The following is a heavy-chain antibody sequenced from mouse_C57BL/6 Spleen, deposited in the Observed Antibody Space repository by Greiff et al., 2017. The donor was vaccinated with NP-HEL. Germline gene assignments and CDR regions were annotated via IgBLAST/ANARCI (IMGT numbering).Heavy chain of an antibody. J-gene: IGHJ3*01. CDR1: GYTFTDYE. D-gene: IGHD2-4*01. V-gene: IGHV1-15*01. Sequence: QVQLQQSGAELVRPGASVTLSCKASGYTFTDYEMHWVKQTPVHGLEWIGAIDTETGGTAYNQKFKGKAILTADKSSSTAYMELRSLTSEDSAVYYCTRGGLRRFAYWGQGTLVTVSA. CDR3: TRGGLRRFAY. CDR2: IDTETGGT.